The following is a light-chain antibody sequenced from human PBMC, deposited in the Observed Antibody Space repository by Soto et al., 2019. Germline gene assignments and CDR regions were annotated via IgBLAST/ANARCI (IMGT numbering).Light chain of an antibody. J-gene: IGKJ5*01. V-gene: IGKV3-15*01. CDR2: RAS. CDR1: QSVGSL. CDR3: QQYNNWPST. Sequence: EVVMTQSPATLSVSPGEGATLSCRASQSVGSLVAWYQQKPGQAPRLLIYRASTRATGIAARFTGSGSGTEFTLTISSLQTEDFAVYYCQQYNNWPSTFGPGTRLEIK.